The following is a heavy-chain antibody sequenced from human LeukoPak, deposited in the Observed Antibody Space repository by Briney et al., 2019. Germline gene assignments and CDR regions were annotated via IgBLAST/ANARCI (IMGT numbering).Heavy chain of an antibody. CDR1: GFTSSNYW. Sequence: LAGGSLRLSCAASGFTSSNYWLNWVRQAPGKGLEWVANIKEDGSEKYYVDSVKGRFTISRDNAKNSLFLQMNSLRAEDTAVYYCARTLRGGGALDYWGQGTLVTVSS. CDR3: ARTLRGGGALDY. D-gene: IGHD3-16*01. J-gene: IGHJ4*02. V-gene: IGHV3-7*03. CDR2: IKEDGSEK.